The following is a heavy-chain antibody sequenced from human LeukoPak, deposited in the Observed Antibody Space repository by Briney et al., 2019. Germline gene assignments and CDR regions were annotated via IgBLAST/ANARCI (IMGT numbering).Heavy chain of an antibody. D-gene: IGHD3-3*01. CDR1: GYSFTSYW. Sequence: GESLKISCKGSGYSFTSYWIGWVRQMPGKGLEWMGIIYPGDSDTRYSPSFQGQVTISADKFISTAYLQWSSLKASDTAMYYCASPHMGGAYDFVFDYWGQGTLVTVSS. CDR3: ASPHMGGAYDFVFDY. V-gene: IGHV5-51*01. CDR2: IYPGDSDT. J-gene: IGHJ4*02.